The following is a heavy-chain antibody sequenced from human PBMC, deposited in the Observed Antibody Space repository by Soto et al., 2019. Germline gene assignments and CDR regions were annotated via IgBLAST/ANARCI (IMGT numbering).Heavy chain of an antibody. D-gene: IGHD5-18*01. CDR3: AGARGYNYGFDY. CDR2: VFSGGVT. V-gene: IGHV3-53*01. Sequence: HPGGSLRLSCTPSGFTVRGNYVSWVRQASGKGLEWVSIVFSGGVTYYADSVKGRFTISKDISTNTLSLQMNSLRAEDTAVYFCAGARGYNYGFDYWGQGTLVTVSS. CDR1: GFTVRGNY. J-gene: IGHJ4*02.